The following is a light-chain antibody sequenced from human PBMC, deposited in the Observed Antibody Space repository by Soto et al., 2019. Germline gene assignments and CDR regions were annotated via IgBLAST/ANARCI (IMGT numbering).Light chain of an antibody. Sequence: QSVLTQPPSVSEAPRQRVTISCSGSSSNIGNNAVNWYQQLPGKAPKLLIYYDDLLPSGVSDRFSGSKSGTSASLAISGLQSEDEADDYCAAWDDSLNADVFGTGTKVTVL. CDR1: SSNIGNNA. V-gene: IGLV1-36*01. CDR3: AAWDDSLNADV. J-gene: IGLJ1*01. CDR2: YDD.